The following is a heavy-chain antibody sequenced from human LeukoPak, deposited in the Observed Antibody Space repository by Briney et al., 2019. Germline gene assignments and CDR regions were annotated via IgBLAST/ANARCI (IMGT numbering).Heavy chain of an antibody. CDR2: INHSGST. J-gene: IGHJ4*02. CDR3: ARVNWTIDY. Sequence: PSETLSLTCAVYGGSFSGYYWSWIRQPPGKGLEWIGEINHSGSTNYNPSLKSRVTISVETSKNQFSLKLSSVTAADTAVYYCARVNWTIDYWGQGTLVTVSS. V-gene: IGHV4-34*01. D-gene: IGHD1-1*01. CDR1: GGSFSGYY.